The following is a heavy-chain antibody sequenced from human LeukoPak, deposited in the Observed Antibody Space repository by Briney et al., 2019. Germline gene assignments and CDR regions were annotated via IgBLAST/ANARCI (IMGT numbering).Heavy chain of an antibody. Sequence: GGSLRLSCAASGFTFSTYSLNWVRQAPGKGLEWVSYISGSSNTIYYADSVKGRFTISRDNAKNSLYLQMNSLRAEDTAVYYCAKERYDYVWGSYRLYYFDYWGQGTLVTVSS. J-gene: IGHJ4*02. V-gene: IGHV3-48*01. CDR3: AKERYDYVWGSYRLYYFDY. CDR2: ISGSSNTI. D-gene: IGHD3-16*02. CDR1: GFTFSTYS.